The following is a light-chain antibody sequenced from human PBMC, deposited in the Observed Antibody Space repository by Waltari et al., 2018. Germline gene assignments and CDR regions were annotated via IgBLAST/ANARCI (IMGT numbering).Light chain of an antibody. CDR3: HQYYSNPQT. V-gene: IGKV4-1*01. Sequence: DIVMTQSPDPLAASLGLSATISCKSSQSILSDSNNKNFLAWYQQKVGQPPKLLKYWASTRESVVPDRFRGSGSATDFTLTISSLQAEDVAVYYCHQYYSNPQTFGQGTKVEIK. CDR1: QSILSDSNNKNF. CDR2: WAS. J-gene: IGKJ1*01.